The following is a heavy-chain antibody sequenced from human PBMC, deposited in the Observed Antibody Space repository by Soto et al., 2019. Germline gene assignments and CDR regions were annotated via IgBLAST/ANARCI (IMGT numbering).Heavy chain of an antibody. CDR2: ISGSGGST. V-gene: IGHV3-23*01. D-gene: IGHD6-6*01. CDR1: GFTFSSYA. CDR3: AKEAVRLFMLAARRLDY. J-gene: IGHJ4*02. Sequence: GGSLRLSCAASGFTFSSYAMSWVRQAPGKGLEWVSAISGSGGSTYYADSVKGRFTISRDNSKNTLYLQMNSLRAEDTAVYYCAKEAVRLFMLAARRLDYWGQGTLVTVSS.